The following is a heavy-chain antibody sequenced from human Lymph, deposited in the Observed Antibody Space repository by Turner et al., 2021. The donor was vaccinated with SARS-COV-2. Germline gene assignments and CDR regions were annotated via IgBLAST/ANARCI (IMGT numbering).Heavy chain of an antibody. J-gene: IGHJ6*02. V-gene: IGHV3-23*01. CDR2: ISGSGGST. D-gene: IGHD3-16*01. CDR1: GFTFNNYA. Sequence: EVQLLESGGGLVQPGGSLRLSCAASGFTFNNYAMSWVRQAPGKGLEWVSTISGSGGSTYYADSLKGRFTISRDNSKNTLYLQMKSLRAEDTAVYYCANLYPTVSWEFPYAMDVWGQGTTVTVSS. CDR3: ANLYPTVSWEFPYAMDV.